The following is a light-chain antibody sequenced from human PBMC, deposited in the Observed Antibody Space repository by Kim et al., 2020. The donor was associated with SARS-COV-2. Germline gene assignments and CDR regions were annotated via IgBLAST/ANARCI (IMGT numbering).Light chain of an antibody. V-gene: IGKV3-20*01. CDR3: QQYGFSPNT. Sequence: EIVLTQSPGTLSLSPGERATLSCRASQSVSSYLAWYQQKPGQAPRLLIHGASSRATGIPDRFSGSGSGTDFTLTISRLEPEDFAVYYCQQYGFSPNTFRQGPQLEI. CDR1: QSVSSY. J-gene: IGKJ2*01. CDR2: GAS.